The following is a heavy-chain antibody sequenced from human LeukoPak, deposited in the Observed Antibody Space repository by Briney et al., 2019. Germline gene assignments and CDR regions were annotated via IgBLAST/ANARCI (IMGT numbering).Heavy chain of an antibody. Sequence: PGGSLRLSCEVSGFTFSSHWMHWVRQAPGKGLVWVSRINHDGSDTIYADSVKGRFTISRDNAKNTVYLQMNSLRAEDTAVYYCIRSNGWPDYWGLGTLATVSS. V-gene: IGHV3-74*01. CDR3: IRSNGWPDY. J-gene: IGHJ4*02. CDR2: INHDGSDT. D-gene: IGHD6-19*01. CDR1: GFTFSSHW.